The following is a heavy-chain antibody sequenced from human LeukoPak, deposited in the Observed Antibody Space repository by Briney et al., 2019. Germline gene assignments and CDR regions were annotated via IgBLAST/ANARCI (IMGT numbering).Heavy chain of an antibody. CDR3: ARSNFSPRFYDFWSGYSPQIVFDY. V-gene: IGHV3-21*01. D-gene: IGHD3-3*01. CDR1: GFTFSSYS. Sequence: GGSLRLSCAASGFTFSSYSMNWVRQAPGKGLEWVSSISSSSSYIYYADSVKGRFTISRHNAKNSLYLQMNSLRAEDTAVYYCARSNFSPRFYDFWSGYSPQIVFDYWGQGTLVTVSS. J-gene: IGHJ4*02. CDR2: ISSSSSYI.